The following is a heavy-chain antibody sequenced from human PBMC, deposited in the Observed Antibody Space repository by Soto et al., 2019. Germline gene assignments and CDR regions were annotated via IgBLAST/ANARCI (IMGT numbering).Heavy chain of an antibody. Sequence: EVQLVESGGGLVQPGGSLRLSCAASGFTFSSYSMNWVRQAPGKGLEWVSYISSSSTIYYADSVKGRFTISRDNAKNSLYLQMNSLKAEDTAVYYCAREQNYFGSGAYYYGMGVWGQGTTVTVSS. D-gene: IGHD3-10*01. CDR3: AREQNYFGSGAYYYGMGV. CDR2: ISSSSTI. J-gene: IGHJ6*02. V-gene: IGHV3-48*01. CDR1: GFTFSSYS.